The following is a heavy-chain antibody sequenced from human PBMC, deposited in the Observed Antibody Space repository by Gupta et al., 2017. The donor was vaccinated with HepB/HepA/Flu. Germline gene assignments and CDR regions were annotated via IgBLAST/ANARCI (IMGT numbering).Heavy chain of an antibody. V-gene: IGHV3-21*01. CDR1: GFTFSSYS. CDR3: ARVKGIVVASFDY. D-gene: IGHD3-22*01. Sequence: EVQLVESGGGLVKPGGSLRLSCAASGFTFSSYSMNWVRQAPGKGLEWVSSISSSSSYIYYADSVKGRFTISRDNAKNSLYLQMNSLRAEDTAVYYCARVKGIVVASFDYWGQGTLVTVSS. CDR2: ISSSSSYI. J-gene: IGHJ4*02.